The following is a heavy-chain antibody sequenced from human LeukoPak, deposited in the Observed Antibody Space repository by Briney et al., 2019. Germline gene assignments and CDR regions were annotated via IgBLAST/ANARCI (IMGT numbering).Heavy chain of an antibody. CDR2: IYYSGST. Sequence: SETLSLTCTVSGGSISSYYWSWIRQPPGKGLEWIGYIYYSGSTNYNPSLKSRVTISVDTSKNQFSLKLSSVTAADTAVYYCARRDSGYRFDPWGQGTLVTVSS. J-gene: IGHJ5*02. CDR3: ARRDSGYRFDP. CDR1: GGSISSYY. D-gene: IGHD6-13*01. V-gene: IGHV4-59*08.